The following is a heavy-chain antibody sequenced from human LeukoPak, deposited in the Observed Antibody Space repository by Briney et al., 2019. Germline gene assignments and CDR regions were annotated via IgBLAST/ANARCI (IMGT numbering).Heavy chain of an antibody. V-gene: IGHV1-2*02. D-gene: IGHD2-2*01. Sequence: ASVKVSCKASGFTLTDYIHWVRQDPRQGLQWMGWIKPNSGDTDYAQKFQGRVTMTRDTSISTVYMELSSLRSDDTAVYYCTRADSVPAGDYHYWYMDVWGKGTTVTVSS. CDR3: TRADSVPAGDYHYWYMDV. CDR2: IKPNSGDT. CDR1: GFTLTDY. J-gene: IGHJ6*03.